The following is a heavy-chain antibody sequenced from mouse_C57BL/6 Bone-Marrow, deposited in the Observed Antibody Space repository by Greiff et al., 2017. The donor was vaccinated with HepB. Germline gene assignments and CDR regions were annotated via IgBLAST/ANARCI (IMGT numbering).Heavy chain of an antibody. CDR3: ARDSAYYGSSYWYFDV. V-gene: IGHV5-16*01. D-gene: IGHD1-1*01. CDR1: GFTFSDYY. CDR2: INYDGSST. J-gene: IGHJ1*03. Sequence: EVMLVESEGGLVQPGSSMKLSCTASGFTFSDYYMAWVRQVPEKGLEWVANINYDGSSTYYLDSLKSRFIISRDNAKNILYLQMSSLKSEDTATYYCARDSAYYGSSYWYFDVWGTGTTVTVSS.